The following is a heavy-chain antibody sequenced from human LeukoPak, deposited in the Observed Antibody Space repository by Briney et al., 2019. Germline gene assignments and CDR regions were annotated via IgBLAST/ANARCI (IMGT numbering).Heavy chain of an antibody. V-gene: IGHV3-30*04. CDR2: ISYDGSNK. D-gene: IGHD3-9*01. J-gene: IGHJ6*02. CDR3: ARDLYYDILTGYYGAHYGMDV. Sequence: GRSLRLSCAASGFTFSSYAMHWVRQAPGKGLEWVAVISYDGSNKYYADSVKGRFTISRDNSKNTLYLQMNSLRAEDTAVYYCARDLYYDILTGYYGAHYGMDVWGQGTTVTVSS. CDR1: GFTFSSYA.